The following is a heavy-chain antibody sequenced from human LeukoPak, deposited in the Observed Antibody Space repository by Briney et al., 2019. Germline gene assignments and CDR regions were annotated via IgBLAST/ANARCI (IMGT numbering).Heavy chain of an antibody. CDR1: GFTFSSYA. D-gene: IGHD3-22*01. CDR3: AKDRVYDSSGYYSMGAFDI. Sequence: GGSLRLTCAASGFTFSSYAMSWVRQAPGKGLEWVSAISGSGGSTYYADSVKGRFTISRDNSKNTLYLQMNSLRAEDTAVYYCAKDRVYDSSGYYSMGAFDIWGQGTMVTVSS. J-gene: IGHJ3*02. CDR2: ISGSGGST. V-gene: IGHV3-23*01.